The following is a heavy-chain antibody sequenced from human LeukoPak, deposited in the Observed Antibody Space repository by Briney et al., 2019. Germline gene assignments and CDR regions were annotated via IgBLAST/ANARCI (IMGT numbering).Heavy chain of an antibody. V-gene: IGHV1-69*01. CDR3: ARDVDDVVVIPAAMDV. CDR2: FIPVFGTA. D-gene: IGHD2-2*01. J-gene: IGHJ6*02. Sequence: SVKVSCKASGGTFSNYAISWVRPAPRQRLEWMGGFIPVFGTAHYAQNFQGRVTITADESTSTVYLELSSLRSEDTAVYYCARDVDDVVVIPAAMDVWGQGTAVTVSS. CDR1: GGTFSNYA.